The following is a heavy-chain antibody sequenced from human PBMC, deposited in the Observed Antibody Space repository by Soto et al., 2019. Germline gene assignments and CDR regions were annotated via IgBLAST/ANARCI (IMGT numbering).Heavy chain of an antibody. V-gene: IGHV4-34*01. D-gene: IGHD3-22*01. CDR1: GGSFSGYY. Sequence: SETLSLTCAVYGGSFSGYYWSWIRRPPGKGLEWIGEINHSGSTNYNPSLKSRVTISVDTSKNQFSLKLSSVTAADTAVYYCGAFDSVRAPTTDYWGQGTLVTVSS. CDR3: GAFDSVRAPTTDY. J-gene: IGHJ4*02. CDR2: INHSGST.